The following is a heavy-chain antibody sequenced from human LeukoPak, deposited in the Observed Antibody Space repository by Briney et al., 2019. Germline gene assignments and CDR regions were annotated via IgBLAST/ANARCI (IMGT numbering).Heavy chain of an antibody. CDR3: ARDRGRDSSGYYLSPFDY. J-gene: IGHJ4*02. Sequence: KSGGSLRLSCAASGFTFSSYSMNWVRQAPGKGLEWVSSISSSSSYIYYADSVKGRFTISRDNAKNSLYLQMNSLRAEDTAVYYCARDRGRDSSGYYLSPFDYWGQGTLVTVSS. CDR1: GFTFSSYS. V-gene: IGHV3-21*01. D-gene: IGHD3-22*01. CDR2: ISSSSSYI.